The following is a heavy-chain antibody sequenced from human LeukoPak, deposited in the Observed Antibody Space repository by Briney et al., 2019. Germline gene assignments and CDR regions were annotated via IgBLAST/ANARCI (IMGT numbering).Heavy chain of an antibody. Sequence: GGSLRLSCAASGFTFSSYGMHWVRQAPGKGLEWVAVISYDGSNKYYADSVKGRFTISRDNSKNTLYLQMNSLRAEDTAVYYCAKDHPDDYGDYIDYRGQGTLVTVSS. D-gene: IGHD4-17*01. V-gene: IGHV3-30*18. CDR1: GFTFSSYG. J-gene: IGHJ4*02. CDR2: ISYDGSNK. CDR3: AKDHPDDYGDYIDY.